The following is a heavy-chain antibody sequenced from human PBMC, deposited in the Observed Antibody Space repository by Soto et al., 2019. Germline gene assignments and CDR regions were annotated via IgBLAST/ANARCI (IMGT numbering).Heavy chain of an antibody. J-gene: IGHJ6*02. CDR1: VGSITSCGYS. Sequence: PLSLKCTVSVGSITSCGYSWTWIRQSPGKGLGWIGYTYQSGSAYYNPSLKSRVTISVDRSKNQFSLNLTSVTAADTAVYYCARDYYGMDVWGQGTTVTVSS. CDR3: ARDYYGMDV. CDR2: TYQSGSA. V-gene: IGHV4-30-2*06.